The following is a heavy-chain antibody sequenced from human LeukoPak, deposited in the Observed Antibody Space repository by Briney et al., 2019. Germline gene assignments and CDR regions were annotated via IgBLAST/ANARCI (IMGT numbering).Heavy chain of an antibody. CDR1: GGSFSGYY. CDR2: INHSGST. V-gene: IGHV4-34*01. D-gene: IGHD3-16*02. CDR3: ARGLCVWGSYRLYYFDY. J-gene: IGHJ4*02. Sequence: ETLSLTCAVYGGSFSGYYWSWIRQPPGKGLEWIGEINHSGSTNYNPSLKSRVTISVDTSKNQFSLKLSSVTAADTAVYYCARGLCVWGSYRLYYFDYWGQGTLVTVSS.